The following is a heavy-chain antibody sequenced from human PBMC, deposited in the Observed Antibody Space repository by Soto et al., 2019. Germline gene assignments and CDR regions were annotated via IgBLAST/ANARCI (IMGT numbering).Heavy chain of an antibody. CDR2: ITHSGST. Sequence: LSLTCALYGGSFSDYYWGWVRQPPGKGLECIAEITHSGSTNYNPSLKSRVTLSLDTSKNQFSLNLTSVTAADAAVYYCARGLRASFGVRLSYYYYGMDVWGQGTTVTVSS. V-gene: IGHV4-34*01. CDR3: ARGLRASFGVRLSYYYYGMDV. J-gene: IGHJ6*02. CDR1: GGSFSDYY. D-gene: IGHD3-10*01.